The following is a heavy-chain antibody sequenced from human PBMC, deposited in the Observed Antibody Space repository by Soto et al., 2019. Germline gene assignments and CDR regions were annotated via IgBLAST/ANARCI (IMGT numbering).Heavy chain of an antibody. V-gene: IGHV1-69*06. J-gene: IGHJ4*02. D-gene: IGHD3-22*01. CDR1: GGTFSSYA. CDR3: ASLYYYDSSGYYYAPFDY. CDR2: IIPIFGTA. Sequence: SVKVSCKASGGTFSSYAISWVRQAPGQGLEWMGGIIPIFGTANYAQKFQGRVTITADKSTSTAYMELSSLRSEDTAVYYCASLYYYDSSGYYYAPFDYWGPGTLVTVSS.